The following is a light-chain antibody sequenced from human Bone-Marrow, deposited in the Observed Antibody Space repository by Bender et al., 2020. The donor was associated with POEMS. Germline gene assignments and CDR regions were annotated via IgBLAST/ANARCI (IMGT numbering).Light chain of an antibody. CDR1: DSNFGGNN. CDR2: SNY. V-gene: IGLV1-44*01. CDR3: GTWDVSLRTVV. J-gene: IGLJ3*02. Sequence: QSVLTQPPSASGTPGQSVIISCSGTDSNFGGNNVNWYQHLPGTAPRLVVYSNYQRPSGVPARFSGSKSGTSATLAITGLQTGDEATYHCGTWDVSLRTVVFGGGTKLTVL.